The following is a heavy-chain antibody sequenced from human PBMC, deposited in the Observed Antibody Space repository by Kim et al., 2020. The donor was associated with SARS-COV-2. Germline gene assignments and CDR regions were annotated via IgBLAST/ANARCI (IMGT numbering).Heavy chain of an antibody. V-gene: IGHV4-59*01. Sequence: SETLSLTCTVSGGSISSYYWSWIRQPPGKGLEWIGYISYSGSTNYNPSLKSRVTISVDTSKNQFSPKLSPVTAADTAVYYCARVASSIAVAVAFDPWGQGTLVTVSS. D-gene: IGHD6-19*01. CDR3: ARVASSIAVAVAFDP. CDR1: GGSISSYY. J-gene: IGHJ5*02. CDR2: ISYSGST.